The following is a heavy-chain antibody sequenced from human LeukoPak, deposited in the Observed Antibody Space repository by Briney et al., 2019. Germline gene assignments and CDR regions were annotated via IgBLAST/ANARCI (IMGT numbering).Heavy chain of an antibody. D-gene: IGHD1-26*01. CDR2: INPNSGGT. CDR3: ARSRWELLVYFDY. J-gene: IGHJ4*02. Sequence: ASVKVSCKASGYTFTGYYMHWVRQAPGQGLEWMGWINPNSGGTNYAQKFQGRVTMTRDTSISTAYMELSSLRSEDTAVYYCARSRWELLVYFDYWGQGTLVTVSS. CDR1: GYTFTGYY. V-gene: IGHV1-2*02.